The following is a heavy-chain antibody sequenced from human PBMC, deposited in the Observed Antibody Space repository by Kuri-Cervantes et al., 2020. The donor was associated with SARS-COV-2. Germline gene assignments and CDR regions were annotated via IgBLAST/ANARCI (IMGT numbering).Heavy chain of an antibody. CDR1: SVTISSYY. CDR2: MHPSGST. Sequence: ESLKISCTVSSVTISSYYWIWVRQSAGKGLEWIGRMHPSGSTNYNPSLKSRVTMSIDTSKSQFSLNLTSVTAADTAVYYCARESKYGDYFDYWGQGTLVTVSS. CDR3: ARESKYGDYFDY. D-gene: IGHD4-17*01. V-gene: IGHV4-4*07. J-gene: IGHJ4*02.